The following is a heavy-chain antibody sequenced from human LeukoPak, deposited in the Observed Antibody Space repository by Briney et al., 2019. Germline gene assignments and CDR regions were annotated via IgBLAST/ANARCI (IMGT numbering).Heavy chain of an antibody. D-gene: IGHD3-3*01. CDR1: RYTFTSYG. CDR3: ARLFPSRYTIFGVGYYYGMDV. J-gene: IGHJ6*02. V-gene: IGHV1-18*01. Sequence: ASVNVSCKAYRYTFTSYGISWVRQAPGQGLEWMGWISAYNGNTNYAQKLQGRVTMTTDTSTSTAYMELRSLRSDDTAVYYCARLFPSRYTIFGVGYYYGMDVWGQGTTVTVSS. CDR2: ISAYNGNT.